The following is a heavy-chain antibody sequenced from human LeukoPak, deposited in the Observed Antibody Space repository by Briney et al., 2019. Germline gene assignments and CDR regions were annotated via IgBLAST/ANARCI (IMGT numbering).Heavy chain of an antibody. V-gene: IGHV1-2*04. CDR3: ARATYYDILTGTLDY. CDR2: INPNSGGT. CDR1: GYTFTGYY. Sequence: ASVKVSCKASGYTFTGYYMHWVRQAPGQGLEWMGWINPNSGGTNYAQKFQGWVTMTRDTSISTAYMELSRLRSDDTAVYYCARATYYDILTGTLDYWGQGTLVTVSS. J-gene: IGHJ4*02. D-gene: IGHD3-9*01.